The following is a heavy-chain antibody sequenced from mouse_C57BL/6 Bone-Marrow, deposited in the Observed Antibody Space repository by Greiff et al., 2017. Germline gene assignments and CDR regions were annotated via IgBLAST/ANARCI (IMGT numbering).Heavy chain of an antibody. CDR3: TVYYYGSSPYYFDY. CDR1: GFNIKDYY. D-gene: IGHD1-1*01. V-gene: IGHV14-1*01. CDR2: IGPEDGDT. J-gene: IGHJ2*01. Sequence: EVQLQQSGAELVRPGASVKLSCTASGFNIKDYYMHWVKQRPEQGLEWIGRIGPEDGDTEYAPKFQGKATMTADTSSNTAYLQLSSLTSEDTAVYYCTVYYYGSSPYYFDYWGQGTTLTVSS.